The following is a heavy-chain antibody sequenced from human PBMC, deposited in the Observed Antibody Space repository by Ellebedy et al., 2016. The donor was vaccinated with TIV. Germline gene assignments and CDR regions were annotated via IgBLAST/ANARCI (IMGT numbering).Heavy chain of an antibody. V-gene: IGHV3-74*01. Sequence: GGSLRLSXAASGFTFSNYWMHWVRQAPGTGLVWVSRIKSDGSGTTYADSVKGRFTISRDNAKNTMYLQMNSLRAEDTAVYYCARGTGSDQLRFGMDVWGQGTTVTVS. D-gene: IGHD3/OR15-3a*01. CDR3: ARGTGSDQLRFGMDV. CDR2: IKSDGSGT. CDR1: GFTFSNYW. J-gene: IGHJ6*02.